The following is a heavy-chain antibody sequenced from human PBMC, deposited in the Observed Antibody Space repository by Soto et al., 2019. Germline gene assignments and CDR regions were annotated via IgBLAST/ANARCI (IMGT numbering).Heavy chain of an antibody. Sequence: EVQLLESGGGLVQPGGSLRLSCAASGFTFSTYAMRWVRQAPGKGLEWVSDISGRGASTYYADSVKGRFTIARDNSKNTLYRPRQSLRADDTAVYYCSRRGSGSYYDYGGQGSLVTVSS. V-gene: IGHV3-23*01. D-gene: IGHD1-26*01. CDR3: SRRGSGSYYDY. J-gene: IGHJ4*02. CDR2: ISGRGAST. CDR1: GFTFSTYA.